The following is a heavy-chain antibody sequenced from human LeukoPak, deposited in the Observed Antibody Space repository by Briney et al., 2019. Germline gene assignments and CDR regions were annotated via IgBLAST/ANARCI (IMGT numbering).Heavy chain of an antibody. D-gene: IGHD3-10*01. V-gene: IGHV1-18*01. J-gene: IGHJ4*02. Sequence: TSVKVSCKASGCTFTSYGIRWVQQAPGQGLEWIGWISAYNGNTNYAQKLKGRVTMTTDTSTSTAYMELRSLRSDDTAVYYCARYRGEDPDYWGQGTLVTVSS. CDR2: ISAYNGNT. CDR3: ARYRGEDPDY. CDR1: GCTFTSYG.